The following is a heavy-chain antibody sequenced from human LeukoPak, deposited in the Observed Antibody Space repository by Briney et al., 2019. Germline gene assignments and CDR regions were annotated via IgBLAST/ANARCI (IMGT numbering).Heavy chain of an antibody. CDR3: TKNLFLGWSIYHFDF. D-gene: IGHD3-3*01. Sequence: GGSLRLSCAASGFTFSNAWMSWVRQAPGKGLEWVGRIKSKTDGGTTDYAAPVKGRFTISRDDSKNTLYLKMNSLKTEDTAVYYCTKNLFLGWSIYHFDFWGQGTLVTVSS. J-gene: IGHJ4*01. CDR2: IKSKTDGGTT. V-gene: IGHV3-15*01. CDR1: GFTFSNAW.